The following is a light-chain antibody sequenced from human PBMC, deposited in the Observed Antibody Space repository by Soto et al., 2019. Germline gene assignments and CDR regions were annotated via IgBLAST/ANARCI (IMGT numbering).Light chain of an antibody. J-gene: IGKJ4*01. V-gene: IGKV3-11*01. CDR2: DAS. CDR1: QSVSNY. Sequence: ENVLTQSPATLSLSPGERATLSCRASQSVSNYVAWYQQKPGQAPRLLIYDASNRATGIPARFSGSGSGTDFTLTISRLEPEDFAVYYCQQFTSYPLTFGGGTKVDIK. CDR3: QQFTSYPLT.